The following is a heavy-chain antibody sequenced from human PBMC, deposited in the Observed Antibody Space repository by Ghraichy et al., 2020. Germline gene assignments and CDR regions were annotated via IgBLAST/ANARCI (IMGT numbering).Heavy chain of an antibody. CDR2: IFHTERT. J-gene: IGHJ5*02. D-gene: IGHD2-15*01. CDR1: GDSISSNW. Sequence: SETLSLTCAVSGDSISSNWWSWVRQPPGKGLEWIGEIFHTERTNYNPPLESRVTISLDKSKNQFSLRLTSVTAADTAVYFCARDRYCRGGSCYGWSDPWGQGTLVAVSS. CDR3: ARDRYCRGGSCYGWSDP. V-gene: IGHV4-4*02.